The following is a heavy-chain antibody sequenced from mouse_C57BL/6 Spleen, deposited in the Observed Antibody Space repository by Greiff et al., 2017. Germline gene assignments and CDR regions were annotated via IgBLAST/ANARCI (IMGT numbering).Heavy chain of an antibody. V-gene: IGHV14-4*01. J-gene: IGHJ3*01. Sequence: EVKLMESGAELVRPGASVKLSCTASGFNIKDYYMHWVKQRPEQGLEWIGWIDPENGDTEYASKFQGKATITADTSSNTAYLQLSSLTSADTAVYYCTASGNYEAWFAYWGQGTLVTVSA. CDR1: GFNIKDYY. D-gene: IGHD2-1*01. CDR2: IDPENGDT. CDR3: TASGNYEAWFAY.